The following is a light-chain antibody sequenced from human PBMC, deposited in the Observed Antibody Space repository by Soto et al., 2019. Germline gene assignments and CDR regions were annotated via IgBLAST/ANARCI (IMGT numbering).Light chain of an antibody. Sequence: IQMTQSPSSLSASVGDRVTISCRASQNIGKYLHWYQQKSGEAPKLLIYGASILQGGVPARFIGSGSGTHFTLTISSLQPEDFATYYCQQANNFPRTFGQGTKVEV. CDR1: QNIGKY. CDR3: QQANNFPRT. CDR2: GAS. J-gene: IGKJ1*01. V-gene: IGKV1-39*01.